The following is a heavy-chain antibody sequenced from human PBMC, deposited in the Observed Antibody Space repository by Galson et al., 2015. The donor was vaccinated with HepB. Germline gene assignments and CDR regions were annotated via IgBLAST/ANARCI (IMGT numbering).Heavy chain of an antibody. D-gene: IGHD5-12*01. CDR2: IKQDGSEK. J-gene: IGHJ4*02. CDR1: GFTFSSYW. CDR3: ARNGRSYSGYDKY. Sequence: SLRLSCAASGFTFSSYWMSWVRQAPGKGLEWVANIKQDGSEKYYVDSVKGRFTISRDNAKNSLYLQMNSLRAEDTAVYYCARNGRSYSGYDKYWGQGTLVTVSS. V-gene: IGHV3-7*03.